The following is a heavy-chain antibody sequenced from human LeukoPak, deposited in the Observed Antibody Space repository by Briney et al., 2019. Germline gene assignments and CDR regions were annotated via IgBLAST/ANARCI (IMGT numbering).Heavy chain of an antibody. V-gene: IGHV5-10-1*01. CDR2: IDPSDSYT. CDR1: GYSLTSYW. Sequence: GESLKISCKGSGYSLTSYWISWVRQMPGKGLEWMGRIDPSDSYTNYSPSFQGHVTISADKSISTAYLQWSSLKASDTAMYYCALGGYCSSTSCEGYWGQGTLVTVSS. CDR3: ALGGYCSSTSCEGY. D-gene: IGHD2-2*01. J-gene: IGHJ4*02.